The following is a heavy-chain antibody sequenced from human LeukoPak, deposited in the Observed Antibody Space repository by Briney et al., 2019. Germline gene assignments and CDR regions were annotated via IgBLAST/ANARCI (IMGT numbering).Heavy chain of an antibody. D-gene: IGHD3-10*01. CDR1: GFTFSNYS. Sequence: GGSLRRSCAASGFTFSNYSMNWLGQAPGKELEWVSSISSSSSYIDYEDSVKGRFTISRYNAKNSMYLRMNRLRAEETAVYYCARAWSGSDYNGFDYWGQGTLVTVSS. V-gene: IGHV3-21*01. J-gene: IGHJ4*02. CDR2: ISSSSSYI. CDR3: ARAWSGSDYNGFDY.